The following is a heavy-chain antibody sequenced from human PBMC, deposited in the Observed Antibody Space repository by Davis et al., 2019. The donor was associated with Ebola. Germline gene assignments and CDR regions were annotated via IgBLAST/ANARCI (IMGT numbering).Heavy chain of an antibody. Sequence: GGSLTLSCIASGFTFRAYYIRRIPPAPGHGQALVSYISSSGSTIYYADSVKGRFTISRDNAKNSLYLQMNSLRAEDTAVYYCARDWRVGQLVYYYYGMDVWGKGTTVTVSS. CDR3: ARDWRVGQLVYYYYGMDV. CDR1: GFTFRAYY. CDR2: ISSSGSTI. D-gene: IGHD6-6*01. J-gene: IGHJ6*04. V-gene: IGHV3-11*01.